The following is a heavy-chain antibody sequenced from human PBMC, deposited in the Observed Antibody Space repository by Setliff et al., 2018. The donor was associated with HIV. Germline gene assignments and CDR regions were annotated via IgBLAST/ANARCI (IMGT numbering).Heavy chain of an antibody. CDR1: GGIISSDSFF. J-gene: IGHJ4*02. D-gene: IGHD1-1*01. CDR2: ISATGST. CDR3: ARAREGWKPFAFDY. V-gene: IGHV4-61*09. Sequence: SETLSLTCTVSGGIISSDSFFWSWIRQPAGKGLEWIGHISATGSTNYNPSLKSRVTMSLDTSKNQFSLDLNSVTAADAAVYFCARAREGWKPFAFDYWGQGTLVTVSS.